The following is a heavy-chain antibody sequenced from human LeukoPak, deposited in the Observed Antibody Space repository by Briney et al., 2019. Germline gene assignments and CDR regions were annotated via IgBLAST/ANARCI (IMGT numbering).Heavy chain of an antibody. V-gene: IGHV4-39*07. CDR1: GGSISSSSYY. Sequence: PSETLSLTCTVSGGSISSSSYYWGWIRQPPGKGLEWIGSIYYSGSTYYNPSLKSRVTISVDTSKNQFSLKLSSVTAADTAVYYCARGGAGRPTRVAFDIWGQGTMVTVSS. D-gene: IGHD4-17*01. J-gene: IGHJ3*02. CDR2: IYYSGST. CDR3: ARGGAGRPTRVAFDI.